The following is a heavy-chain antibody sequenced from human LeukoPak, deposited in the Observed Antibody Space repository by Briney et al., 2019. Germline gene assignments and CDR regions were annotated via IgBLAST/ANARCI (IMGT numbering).Heavy chain of an antibody. CDR3: ARVVFAYCSSTSCGAFNWCDL. D-gene: IGHD2-2*01. CDR1: GYTFTGYY. Sequence: GASVKVSCQASGYTFTGYYMHWVRQAPGQGLAGMGWINPNSGCINYAQKYQGRVIMDRDTSISTAYFELSRLRSDDTAVSCCARVVFAYCSSTSCGAFNWCDLGGQGTLVSVFS. CDR2: INPNSGCI. J-gene: IGHJ5*02. V-gene: IGHV1-2*02.